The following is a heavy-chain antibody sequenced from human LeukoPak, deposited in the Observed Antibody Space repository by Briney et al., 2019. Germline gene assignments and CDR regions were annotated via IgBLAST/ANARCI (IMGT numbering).Heavy chain of an antibody. V-gene: IGHV5-51*01. D-gene: IGHD6-13*01. J-gene: IGHJ6*02. Sequence: GESLKISCKGSGYSFTSYWIGWVRQMPGKGLEWMGIIYPGDSDTRYSPSFQGQVTISADKSISTAYLQWSSLKASDTAMYYCASSSSRPPYYYGMDVWGQGTTVTVSS. CDR1: GYSFTSYW. CDR3: ASSSSRPPYYYGMDV. CDR2: IYPGDSDT.